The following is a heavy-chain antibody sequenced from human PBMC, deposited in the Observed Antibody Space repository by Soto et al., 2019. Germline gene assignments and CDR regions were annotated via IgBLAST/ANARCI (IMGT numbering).Heavy chain of an antibody. J-gene: IGHJ3*02. CDR2: ISGRGGNT. CDR3: AKDRGTGDSGVHAVDI. D-gene: IGHD7-27*01. CDR1: GFTFSIFA. Sequence: EVQLLESGGGLVQPGGALRLSWAASGFTFSIFAMSWVRQAPGKGREWVSTISGRGGNTYYADSVKGRFTISRDNSNNTLNLQMNGLRSEDTAVDYCAKDRGTGDSGVHAVDIWGQGTMVTVSS. V-gene: IGHV3-23*01.